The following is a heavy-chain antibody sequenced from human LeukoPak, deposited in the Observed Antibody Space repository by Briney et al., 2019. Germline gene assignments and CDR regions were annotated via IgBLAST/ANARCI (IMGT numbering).Heavy chain of an antibody. J-gene: IGHJ4*02. D-gene: IGHD1-26*01. CDR3: AKEYTGSFSPFPSYFDS. Sequence: GGSLRLSCAASGFTFSSYAMNWVRQAPGKVLEWVSAISASGGSTYYADSVKGRFTISRDNSKNTLYLQMNSLRAEDTAVYYCAKEYTGSFSPFPSYFDSWGQGTLVTVSS. CDR2: ISASGGST. CDR1: GFTFSSYA. V-gene: IGHV3-23*01.